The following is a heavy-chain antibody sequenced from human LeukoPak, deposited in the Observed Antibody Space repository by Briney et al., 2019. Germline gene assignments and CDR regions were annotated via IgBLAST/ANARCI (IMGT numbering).Heavy chain of an antibody. D-gene: IGHD5-18*01. CDR3: ARGEAYSYGSNNWFDP. J-gene: IGHJ5*02. CDR1: GFTFSSYA. Sequence: GGSLRLSCAASGFTFSSYAMHWVRQAPGKGLEWVAVISYDGSNKYYADSVKGRFTISRDNSKNTLYLQMNSLRAEDTAVYYCARGEAYSYGSNNWFDPWGQGTLVTVSS. CDR2: ISYDGSNK. V-gene: IGHV3-30*04.